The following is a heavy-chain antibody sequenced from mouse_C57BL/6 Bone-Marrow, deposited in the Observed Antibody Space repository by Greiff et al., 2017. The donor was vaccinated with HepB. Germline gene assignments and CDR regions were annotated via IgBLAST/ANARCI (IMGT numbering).Heavy chain of an antibody. V-gene: IGHV1-72*01. CDR3: ARVSLYDMGHRYYAMDY. D-gene: IGHD2-3*01. CDR2: IDPNSGGT. Sequence: QVQLQQPGAELVKPGASVKLSCKASGYTFTSYWMHWVKQRPGRGLEWIGRIDPNSGGTKYNEKFKSKATLTVDKPSSTAYMQLSSLTSEDSAVYYCARVSLYDMGHRYYAMDYWGQGTSVTVSS. J-gene: IGHJ4*01. CDR1: GYTFTSYW.